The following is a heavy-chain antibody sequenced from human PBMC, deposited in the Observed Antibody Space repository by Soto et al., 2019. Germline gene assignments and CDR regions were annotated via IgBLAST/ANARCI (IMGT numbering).Heavy chain of an antibody. V-gene: IGHV3-66*01. Sequence: EVQLVESGGGLVQPGGSLRLSCAASGFSVNNNYMSWVRQAPGKGLEWVSIIYSGGDTTYYVDSVKGRFTISRDTSKNALYLQMNSLRAEDTAVYYCARGPLTRSPLFFDYRGQGTLVTVSS. CDR3: ARGPLTRSPLFFDY. J-gene: IGHJ4*02. CDR1: GFSVNNNY. CDR2: IYSGGDTT. D-gene: IGHD4-4*01.